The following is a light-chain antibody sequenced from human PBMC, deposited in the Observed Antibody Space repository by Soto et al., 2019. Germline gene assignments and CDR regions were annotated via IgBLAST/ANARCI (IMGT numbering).Light chain of an antibody. Sequence: QPVLTQPASVSGSPGQSITISCSGTSSDVGRHNAVSWYQQHPGKVPQLMIYDVSIRPSGISDRLSASKSGNMASLTISGLQAEDEADYYCSSYRVGGSYVFGTGTKVTVL. CDR1: SSDVGRHNA. J-gene: IGLJ1*01. CDR2: DVS. V-gene: IGLV2-14*03. CDR3: SSYRVGGSYV.